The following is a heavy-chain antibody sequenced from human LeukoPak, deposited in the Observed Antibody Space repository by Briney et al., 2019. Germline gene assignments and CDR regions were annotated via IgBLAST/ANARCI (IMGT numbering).Heavy chain of an antibody. CDR1: GFKFSSDW. CDR3: ARDQGYLLVSVAGRDYNYYGMDV. V-gene: IGHV3-74*01. CDR2: INSDGSST. Sequence: GGSLRLSCAASGFKFSSDWMHWVRKVPGKGLVWVSRINSDGSSTDYADSVKGRFTISRDNAKNTLYLQMNSLRVEDTAVYYCARDQGYLLVSVAGRDYNYYGMDVWGQGTTVTVSS. J-gene: IGHJ6*02. D-gene: IGHD6-19*01.